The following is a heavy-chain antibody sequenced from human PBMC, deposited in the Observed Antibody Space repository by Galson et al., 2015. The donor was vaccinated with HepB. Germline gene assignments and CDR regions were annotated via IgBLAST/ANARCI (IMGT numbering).Heavy chain of an antibody. J-gene: IGHJ6*02. CDR2: INPNSGGT. CDR1: GYTFTGYY. V-gene: IGHV1-2*04. CDR3: ARAGPYYGDYGRGAYYYGMDV. Sequence: SVKVSCKASGYTFTGYYMHWVRQAPGQGLEWMGWINPNSGGTNYAQKFQGWVIMTRDTSISTAYMELSRLRSDDTAVYYCARAGPYYGDYGRGAYYYGMDVWGQGTTVTVSS. D-gene: IGHD4-17*01.